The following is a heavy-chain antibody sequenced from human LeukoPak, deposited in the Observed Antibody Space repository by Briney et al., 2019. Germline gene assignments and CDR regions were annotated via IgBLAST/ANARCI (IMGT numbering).Heavy chain of an antibody. J-gene: IGHJ6*02. D-gene: IGHD2-15*01. CDR2: VATDGSST. CDR3: ARVGYCSGGSCYSPNHYYGMDV. V-gene: IGHV3-74*03. CDR1: GFTFSSYW. Sequence: GGSLRLSCAASGFTFSSYWMHWVRQAPGKGLVWVSRVATDGSSTTYADSVKGRFTISRDNAKNTLYLQMNSLRAEDTAVYYCARVGYCSGGSCYSPNHYYGMDVWGQGTTVAVSS.